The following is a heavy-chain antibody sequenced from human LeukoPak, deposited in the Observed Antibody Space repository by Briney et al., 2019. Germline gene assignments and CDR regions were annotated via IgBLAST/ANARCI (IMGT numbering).Heavy chain of an antibody. CDR3: ARDSRAYCGGDCYSSGWLDP. CDR2: IYHSGST. Sequence: PSETLSLTCTVSGYSISSGYYRGWIRPPPGEGLELIGSIYHSGSTYYNPSLKSRVTISVDTSKNQFSLKLSSVTAADTAVYYCARDSRAYCGGDCYSSGWLDPWGRGTLVTVSS. J-gene: IGHJ5*02. V-gene: IGHV4-38-2*02. CDR1: GYSISSGYY. D-gene: IGHD2-21*01.